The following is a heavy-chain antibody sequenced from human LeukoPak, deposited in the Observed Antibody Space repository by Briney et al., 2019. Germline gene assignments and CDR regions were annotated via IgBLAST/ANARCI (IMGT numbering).Heavy chain of an antibody. D-gene: IGHD3-9*01. Sequence: GGSLRLSCAASGFTFSSYEMNWVRLAPGKGLEWVSYISSSGSTIYYADSVKGRFTISRDNAKNSLYLQMNSLRAEDTAVYYCARDHYDILTGYYKPFDYWGQGTLVTVPS. J-gene: IGHJ4*02. CDR1: GFTFSSYE. V-gene: IGHV3-48*03. CDR2: ISSSGSTI. CDR3: ARDHYDILTGYYKPFDY.